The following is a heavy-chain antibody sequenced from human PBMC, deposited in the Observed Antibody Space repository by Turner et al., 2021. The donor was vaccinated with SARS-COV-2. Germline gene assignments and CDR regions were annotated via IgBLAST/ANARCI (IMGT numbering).Heavy chain of an antibody. CDR2: ISHRGTT. J-gene: IGHJ5*02. CDR1: GFSITTYY. CDR3: ARLSAAALDP. Sequence: QVQLQESGPGLVKPSETLSLTCSVSGFSITTYYWSWIRQPPGKGLEYIGYISHRGTTHYDPSLRGRVTISIDMSKNRFSLQLNSVTAADTAVYYCARLSAAALDPWGQGTLVTVFS. D-gene: IGHD6-13*01. V-gene: IGHV4-59*08.